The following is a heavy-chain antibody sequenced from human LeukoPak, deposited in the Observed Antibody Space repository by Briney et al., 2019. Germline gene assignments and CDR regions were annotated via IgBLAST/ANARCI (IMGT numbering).Heavy chain of an antibody. Sequence: SVKVSCKASGGTFSSYAISWVRQAPGQGLEWMGRIIPIFGIANYAQKFQGRVTITADKSTSTAYMELSSLRSEDTVVYYCARGRCSSTSCPFDYWGQGTLVTVSS. CDR1: GGTFSSYA. J-gene: IGHJ4*02. V-gene: IGHV1-69*04. CDR2: IIPIFGIA. CDR3: ARGRCSSTSCPFDY. D-gene: IGHD2-2*01.